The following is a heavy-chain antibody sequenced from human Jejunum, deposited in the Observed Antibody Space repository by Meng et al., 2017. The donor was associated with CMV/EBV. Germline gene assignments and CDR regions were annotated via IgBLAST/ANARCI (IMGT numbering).Heavy chain of an antibody. D-gene: IGHD7-27*01. J-gene: IGHJ2*01. CDR2: IHNGGSA. V-gene: IGHV4-34*01. CDR3: ARQGTPQLWGYLEL. Sequence: CGVYGASFSDYYWSWIRQTPGKGLEWIGEIHNGGSASYNPSLKSRLTISVDTSKNQFSLNLNSVTAADTAVYYCARQGTPQLWGYLELWGRGTLVTVSS. CDR1: GASFSDYY.